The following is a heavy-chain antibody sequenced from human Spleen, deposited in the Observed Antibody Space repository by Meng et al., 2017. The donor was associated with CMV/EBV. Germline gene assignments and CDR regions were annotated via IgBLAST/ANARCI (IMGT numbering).Heavy chain of an antibody. V-gene: IGHV2-5*01. CDR3: AHTAGGTYVVIF. D-gene: IGHD1-26*01. CDR2: IYWNDDN. J-gene: IGHJ4*02. Sequence: FSGFSCRTSGVGVGWIRQSPGEALEWLAFIYWNDDNYYNPSLESRLTITKDTSKNQVVLRLTNVDPSDTATYYCAHTAGGTYVVIFWGQGTLVTVSS. CDR1: GFSCRTSGVG.